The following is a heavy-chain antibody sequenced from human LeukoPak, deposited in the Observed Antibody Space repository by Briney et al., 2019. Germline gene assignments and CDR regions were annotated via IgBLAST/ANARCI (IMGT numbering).Heavy chain of an antibody. CDR2: INRDGSAT. V-gene: IGHV3-74*01. D-gene: IGHD5-18*01. CDR1: GLTFSNYL. J-gene: IGHJ4*02. CDR3: TRDDYSAMDY. Sequence: GGSLRPSCVVSGLTFSNYLMHWVRQVPGKGLVWVSRINRDGSATSYADSVRGRFTSSRDNAKNTLYLQMNSLTAEDTAVYYCTRDDYSAMDYWGQGTLVTVSS.